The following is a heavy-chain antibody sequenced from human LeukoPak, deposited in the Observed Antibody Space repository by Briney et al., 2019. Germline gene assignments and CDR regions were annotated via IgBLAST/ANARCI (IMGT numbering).Heavy chain of an antibody. Sequence: SETLSLTCTVSGGSISSYYWSWIRQPPGKGLEWIGYIYYSGSTNYNPSLKSRVTISVDTSKNQFSLTLRSVTAADTAVYYCARQISDYYYYYIDVWGKGTTVTVSS. V-gene: IGHV4-59*08. CDR3: ARQISDYYYYYIDV. CDR2: IYYSGST. D-gene: IGHD3-10*01. J-gene: IGHJ6*03. CDR1: GGSISSYY.